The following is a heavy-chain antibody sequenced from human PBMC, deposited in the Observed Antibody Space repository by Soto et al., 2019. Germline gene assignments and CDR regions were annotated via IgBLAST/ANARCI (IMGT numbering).Heavy chain of an antibody. Sequence: QVQLVESGGGVVQPGRSLRLSCAASGFTFSSYAMHCVRQAPGKGLEWVAVISYDGSNKYHADSVKGRFTISRDNSKNTLDLHMNSLRAEDTAVYYCARDRDIVALMGGFDYWGQGTLVTVSS. CDR1: GFTFSSYA. D-gene: IGHD5-12*01. J-gene: IGHJ4*02. V-gene: IGHV3-30-3*01. CDR3: ARDRDIVALMGGFDY. CDR2: ISYDGSNK.